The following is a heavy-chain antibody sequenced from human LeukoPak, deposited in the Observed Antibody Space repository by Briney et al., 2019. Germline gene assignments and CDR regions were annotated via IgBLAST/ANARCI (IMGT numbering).Heavy chain of an antibody. CDR3: ARWGVRHWFDP. Sequence: SETLSLTCAVSGGTISSYDWSWIRQPPGKGLEWIGDIYYSGSTNYNPSLKSRVTISVDTSKNQFSLMLSSVPAADTAVYYCARWGVRHWFDPWGQGTLVTVSS. D-gene: IGHD3-10*01. CDR2: IYYSGST. J-gene: IGHJ5*02. CDR1: GGTISSYD. V-gene: IGHV4-59*01.